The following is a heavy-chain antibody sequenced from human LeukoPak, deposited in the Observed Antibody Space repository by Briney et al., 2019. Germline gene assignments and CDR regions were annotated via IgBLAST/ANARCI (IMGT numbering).Heavy chain of an antibody. CDR2: ISSSSSYI. V-gene: IGHV3-21*01. CDR3: ARDRGVRGSGSYLVY. J-gene: IGHJ4*02. Sequence: GGSLRLSCAASGFTFSSCGMNWVRQAPGKGLEWVSSISSSSSYIYYADSVKGRFTISRDNAKNSLYLQMNSLRAEDTAVYYCARDRGVRGSGSYLVYWGQGTLVTVSS. D-gene: IGHD3-10*01. CDR1: GFTFSSCG.